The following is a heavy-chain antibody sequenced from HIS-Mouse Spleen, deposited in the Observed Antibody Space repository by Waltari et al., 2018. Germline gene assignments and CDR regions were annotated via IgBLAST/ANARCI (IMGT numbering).Heavy chain of an antibody. CDR2: LSYDGRIK. D-gene: IGHD6-13*01. CDR1: GFTFSSYA. CDR3: ARDELYSSSWYFDY. V-gene: IGHV3-30*04. J-gene: IGHJ4*02. Sequence: QVQLVESGGGVVQPGRSLRLSCAASGFTFSSYAMHWVRQAPGKGLEWVAVLSYDGRIKNYAGAVKGRFTISRDNSKNTRYLQMNSLRAEGTAVYYCARDELYSSSWYFDYWGQGTLVTVSS.